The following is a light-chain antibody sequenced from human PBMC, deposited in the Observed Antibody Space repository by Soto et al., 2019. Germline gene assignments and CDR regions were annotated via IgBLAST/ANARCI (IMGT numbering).Light chain of an antibody. V-gene: IGKV1-5*03. CDR1: PSISSW. J-gene: IGKJ5*01. CDR2: KAS. Sequence: DIQMTQSPSTLSASVGDRVTITCRASPSISSWLAWYQQKPGKAPNLLIYKASSLESGVPSRFSGSGSGTEFTLTISSLQPDDFATYYCQQYNSYPITVGKGTRLEIK. CDR3: QQYNSYPIT.